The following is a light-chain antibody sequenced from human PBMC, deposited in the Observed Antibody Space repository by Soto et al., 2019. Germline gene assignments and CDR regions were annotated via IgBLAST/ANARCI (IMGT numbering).Light chain of an antibody. CDR1: QSISTW. Sequence: DIQMTQSPSTLSASVGDIVTITCRASQSISTWLAWYQQKPGKAPKVLIYGPSSLESGVPSRFSGSGSGTEFPLTISILQPDYFATYYCQQYKNYLTFGPGTKVDIK. V-gene: IGKV1-5*01. CDR2: GPS. J-gene: IGKJ3*01. CDR3: QQYKNYLT.